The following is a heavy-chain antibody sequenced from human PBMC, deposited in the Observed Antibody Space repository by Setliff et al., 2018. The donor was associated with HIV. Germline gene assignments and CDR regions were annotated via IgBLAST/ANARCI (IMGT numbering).Heavy chain of an antibody. J-gene: IGHJ4*02. CDR1: GGSISSSDW. V-gene: IGHV4-4*02. CDR2: IYHSGST. D-gene: IGHD6-13*01. CDR3: ARVARGGHSSRWYYLDY. Sequence: PSETLSLTCAVSGGSISSSDWWSWVRQPPGKGLEWIGNIYHSGSTLYKPSLKSRVTMSVDTSKNQFSLKLNSVTAADTAVYYCARVARGGHSSRWYYLDYWGQGTLVTVSS.